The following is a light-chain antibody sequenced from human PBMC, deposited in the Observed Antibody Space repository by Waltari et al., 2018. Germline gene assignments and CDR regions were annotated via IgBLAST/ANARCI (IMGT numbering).Light chain of an antibody. V-gene: IGLV1-40*01. J-gene: IGLJ3*02. CDR1: SSNIRAGYD. CDR2: VNS. CDR3: QSYDSSLSGSV. Sequence: QSGLTQPPPVSAAPGQRVTISCTGSSSNIRAGYDVHWYQLLPGTAPTLLIYVNSNRPSGVPDRVSGSKSGTSAALAITGLQAEDEADDYCQSYDSSLSGSVFGGGTKLTVL.